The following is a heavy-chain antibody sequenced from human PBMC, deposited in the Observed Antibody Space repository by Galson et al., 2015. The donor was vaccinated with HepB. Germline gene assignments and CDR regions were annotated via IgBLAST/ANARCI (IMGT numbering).Heavy chain of an antibody. J-gene: IGHJ4*02. Sequence: PALVKPTQTLTLTCTFSGFSLSTSEMGVAWIRQPPGKALEWLALIFWDDDKRYSPSLNSRLTITKDTSKNQVVLTMTNMDPVDTATYYCAHRGGLGGIFDWGQGTLVTVSS. CDR1: GFSLSTSEMG. D-gene: IGHD3-10*01. CDR3: AHRGGLGGIFD. CDR2: IFWDDDK. V-gene: IGHV2-5*02.